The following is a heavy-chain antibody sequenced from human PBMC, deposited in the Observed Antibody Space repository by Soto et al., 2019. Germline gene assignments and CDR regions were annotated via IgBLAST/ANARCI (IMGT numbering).Heavy chain of an antibody. Sequence: PSETLSLTCTVSGGSISSGGYYWSWIRQHPGKGLEWIGYIYYSGSTYYNPSLKSRVTISVDTSKNQFSLKLSSVTAADTAVYYCARDQVERRPDGMDVWGQGTTVPSP. CDR3: ARDQVERRPDGMDV. D-gene: IGHD1-1*01. J-gene: IGHJ6*02. CDR2: IYYSGST. V-gene: IGHV4-31*02. CDR1: GGSISSGGYY.